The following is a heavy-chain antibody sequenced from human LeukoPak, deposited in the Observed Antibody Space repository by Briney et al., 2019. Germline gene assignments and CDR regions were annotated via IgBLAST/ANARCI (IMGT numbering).Heavy chain of an antibody. Sequence: PSETLSLTCTVSGGSISSYYWSWLRQPPGKGLEWIGYIYYSGSTNYNPSLKSRVTISVDTSKNQFSLKLSSVTAADTAVYYCARADCGGDCFDDAFDIWGQGTMVTVSS. CDR1: GGSISSYY. CDR3: ARADCGGDCFDDAFDI. D-gene: IGHD2-21*02. V-gene: IGHV4-59*01. CDR2: IYYSGST. J-gene: IGHJ3*02.